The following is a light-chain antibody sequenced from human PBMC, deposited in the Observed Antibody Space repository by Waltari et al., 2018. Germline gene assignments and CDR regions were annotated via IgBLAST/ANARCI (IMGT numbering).Light chain of an antibody. CDR1: QSVSRS. V-gene: IGKV3-20*01. Sequence: SCRASQSVSRSVAWYQQKPGQAPKLLIYGASTRATGIPDRFTGSGSGTDFSLTISSLEPEDFAIYFCQHYVRLPATFGQGTKVEIK. CDR2: GAS. J-gene: IGKJ1*01. CDR3: QHYVRLPAT.